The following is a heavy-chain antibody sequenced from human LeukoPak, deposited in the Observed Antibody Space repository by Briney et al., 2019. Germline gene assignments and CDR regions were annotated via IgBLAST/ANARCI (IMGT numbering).Heavy chain of an antibody. D-gene: IGHD2-2*01. J-gene: IGHJ5*02. CDR2: IKQDGSEK. CDR1: GFTFSSYW. CDR3: ARDSKLVPAAGFDP. V-gene: IGHV3-7*04. Sequence: GGSLRLSCAASGFTFSSYWMSWVRQAPGKGLEWVANIKQDGSEKYYVDSVKGRFTISRDNAKNSLYLQMNSLRAEDTAVYYCARDSKLVPAAGFDPWGQGTLVTVSP.